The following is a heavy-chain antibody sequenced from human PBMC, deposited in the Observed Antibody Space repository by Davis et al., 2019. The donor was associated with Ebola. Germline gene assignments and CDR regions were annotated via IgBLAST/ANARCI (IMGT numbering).Heavy chain of an antibody. CDR3: ARDITTKPFDY. V-gene: IGHV3-23*01. Sequence: GGSLRLSCAASGFTFGDYAMSWVRQAPGKGLEWVSAMSGSGGSTYYADSVKGRFTISRDNSKNTLYLQMSSLRAEDTAVYYCARDITTKPFDYWGQGTLVTVSS. CDR2: MSGSGGST. D-gene: IGHD1-1*01. CDR1: GFTFGDYA. J-gene: IGHJ4*02.